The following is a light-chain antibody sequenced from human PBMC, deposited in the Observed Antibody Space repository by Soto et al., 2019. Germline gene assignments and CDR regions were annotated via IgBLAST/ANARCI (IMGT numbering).Light chain of an antibody. J-gene: IGKJ1*01. CDR1: QNVRTF. CDR2: GAS. Sequence: EVVLTQTPATLSLSPGERATLSCRASQNVRTFLDWYQQKPGQAPRLLIYGASNRATGIPARFSGSGSGTDFTLTISSLEPEDFAVYYDQQHSHWPPWTCGRGTRVEIQ. CDR3: QQHSHWPPWT. V-gene: IGKV3-11*01.